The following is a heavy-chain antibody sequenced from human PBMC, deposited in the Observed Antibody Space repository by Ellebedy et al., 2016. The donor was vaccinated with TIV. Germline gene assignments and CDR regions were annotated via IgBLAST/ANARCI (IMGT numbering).Heavy chain of an antibody. CDR2: MYHSGST. D-gene: IGHD3-16*01. Sequence: LRLSXSVSGFSISGGYYWGWIRQTPGKGLEWIGSMYHSGSTYYNPSLKSRVTLSVDTSRNQLSLQVTSVTAADTAIYYCARMRSYGFSTPAYWGQGTLVTVSP. CDR3: ARMRSYGFSTPAY. CDR1: GFSISGGYY. V-gene: IGHV4-38-2*02. J-gene: IGHJ4*02.